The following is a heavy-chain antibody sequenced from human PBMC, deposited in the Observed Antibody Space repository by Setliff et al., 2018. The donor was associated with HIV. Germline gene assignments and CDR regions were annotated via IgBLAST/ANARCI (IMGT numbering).Heavy chain of an antibody. V-gene: IGHV1-18*01. CDR2: ISAYNGNT. CDR1: GYSFTTYA. Sequence: ASVKVSCKASGYSFTTYAISWVRQAPGQGLEWMGWISAYNGNTLYVQKFQGRVTMTTDTSTSTAYMDLRSLRSDDTAVYYCAKSSEMLGTPATSSGYYCGWFDPWGQGTLVTVSS. D-gene: IGHD3-22*01. J-gene: IGHJ5*02. CDR3: AKSSEMLGTPATSSGYYCGWFDP.